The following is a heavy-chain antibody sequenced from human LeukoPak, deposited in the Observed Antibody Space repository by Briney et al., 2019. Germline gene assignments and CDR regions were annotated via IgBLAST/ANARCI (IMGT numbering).Heavy chain of an antibody. J-gene: IGHJ6*03. CDR1: GYTFTSYD. CDR3: PRESPRYDILTSALYYYYMDV. D-gene: IGHD3-9*01. CDR2: VNPNSVNT. Sequence: GASVKVSCKASGYTFTSYDINWVRQDTGQRLEGMGWVNPNSVNTGYAQKFHGRVTMTRNTPISTPYMEPSSLRSEDTAVYYCPRESPRYDILTSALYYYYMDVWGKGTTVTISS. V-gene: IGHV1-8*01.